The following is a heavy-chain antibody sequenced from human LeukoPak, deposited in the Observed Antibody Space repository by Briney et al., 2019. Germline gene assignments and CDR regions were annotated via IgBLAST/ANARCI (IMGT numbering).Heavy chain of an antibody. D-gene: IGHD6-19*01. V-gene: IGHV1-24*01. J-gene: IGHJ4*02. Sequence: ASVKVSCKASGYTFTSYGISWVRQAPGKGLEWMGGFDPEDGETIYAQKFQGRVTMTEDTSTDTAYMELSSLRSEDTAVYYCATDAIAVAGLFDYWGQGTLVTVSS. CDR1: GYTFTSYG. CDR2: FDPEDGET. CDR3: ATDAIAVAGLFDY.